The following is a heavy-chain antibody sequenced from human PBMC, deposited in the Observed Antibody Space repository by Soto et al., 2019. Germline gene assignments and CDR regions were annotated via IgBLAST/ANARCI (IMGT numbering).Heavy chain of an antibody. J-gene: IGHJ6*02. CDR1: GYIFVNYG. Sequence: QVQRVQSGDEVKKPGASVKVSCKASGYIFVNYGIAWVRQAPGQGLEWMGWISPYTGNTHSASKVQGRLTMTTDTSTRTAYMDLWSLISDDTAVYYCVMVDNYVTPTPQDVWGQGTTVTVSS. V-gene: IGHV1-18*01. CDR3: VMVDNYVTPTPQDV. D-gene: IGHD3-16*01. CDR2: ISPYTGNT.